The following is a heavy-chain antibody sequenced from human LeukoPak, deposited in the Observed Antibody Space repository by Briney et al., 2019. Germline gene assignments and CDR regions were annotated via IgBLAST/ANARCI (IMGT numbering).Heavy chain of an antibody. CDR3: ARHSYYCDSSGYDCFFDY. J-gene: IGHJ4*02. CDR2: IHYSGTN. D-gene: IGHD3-22*01. V-gene: IGHV4-39*01. Sequence: SETLSLTCTVSGGSISSSSYYWGWIRQPPGKGLEWIGSIHYSGTNNYNPSLKSRVTISVDMSKKQFSLKLSSVTAADTAVYFCARHSYYCDSSGYDCFFDYWGQGTLVTVSS. CDR1: GGSISSSSYY.